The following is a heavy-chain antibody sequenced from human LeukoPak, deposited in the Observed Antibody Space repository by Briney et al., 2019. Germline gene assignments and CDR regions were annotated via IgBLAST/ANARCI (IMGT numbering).Heavy chain of an antibody. V-gene: IGHV3-23*01. CDR3: AKDPGGAAAGAYGMDV. J-gene: IGHJ6*04. Sequence: GGSLRLSCAASGFTLSSYAMSWVRQAPGKGLEWVSAISGSGGSTYYADSVKGRFTISRDNSKNTLYLQMNSLRAEDTAVYYCAKDPGGAAAGAYGMDVWGKGTTVTVSS. CDR2: ISGSGGST. D-gene: IGHD6-13*01. CDR1: GFTLSSYA.